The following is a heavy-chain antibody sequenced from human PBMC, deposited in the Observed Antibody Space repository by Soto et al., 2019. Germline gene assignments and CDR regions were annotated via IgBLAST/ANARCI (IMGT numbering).Heavy chain of an antibody. CDR1: GGSFSGYY. CDR2: INHSGST. J-gene: IGHJ4*02. D-gene: IGHD3-10*01. CDR3: AREKGYYYGSGSYYRRTNFDY. Sequence: PSETLSLTCAVYGGSFSGYYWSWIRQPPGKGLEWIGEINHSGSTNYNPSLKSRVTISVDTSKNQFSLKLSSVTAADTAVYYCAREKGYYYGSGSYYRRTNFDYWGQGTQVTVSS. V-gene: IGHV4-34*01.